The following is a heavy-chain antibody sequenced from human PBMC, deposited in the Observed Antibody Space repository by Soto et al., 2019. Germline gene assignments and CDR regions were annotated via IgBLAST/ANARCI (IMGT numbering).Heavy chain of an antibody. CDR2: ISGYNGDT. J-gene: IGHJ3*02. CDR1: GYTFSSYG. D-gene: IGHD3-22*01. CDR3: AREDSSGYSHAFDI. V-gene: IGHV1-18*04. Sequence: GASVKVSCKASGYTFSSYGISWVRQAPGQGLEWMGWISGYNGDTNYAQKLQGRVTMTTDTPTSTAYMELRSLRSDDTAVYFCAREDSSGYSHAFDIWGQGTMVTVSS.